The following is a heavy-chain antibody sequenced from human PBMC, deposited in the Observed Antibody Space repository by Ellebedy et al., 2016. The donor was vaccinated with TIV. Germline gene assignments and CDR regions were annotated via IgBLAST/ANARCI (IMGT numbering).Heavy chain of an antibody. Sequence: MPSETLSLTCTVSGGSISSSTTYYWGWIRQPPGQGLEWIGSIYYSGSAYYNPSLKSRITISVDTSKNQFSLQWNSVTAADTAVYYCGREGGSGSYYNSYWGQGTLVTVSS. J-gene: IGHJ4*02. V-gene: IGHV4-39*02. CDR2: IYYSGSA. D-gene: IGHD3-10*01. CDR3: GREGGSGSYYNSY. CDR1: GGSISSSTTYY.